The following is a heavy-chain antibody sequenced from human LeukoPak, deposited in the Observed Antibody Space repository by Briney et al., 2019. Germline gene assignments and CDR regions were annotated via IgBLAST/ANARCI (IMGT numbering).Heavy chain of an antibody. Sequence: GWSLTLSCAASGFSFTAYSMNWVGQPPGRGLEWISYIGPGGDIYYADSVTGRFTVSRDTAKNSLYLQMNGLRVEDTAVYYCARRFDSWGQGTLVTVSS. V-gene: IGHV3-48*01. J-gene: IGHJ4*02. CDR2: IGPGGDI. CDR3: ARRFDS. CDR1: GFSFTAYS.